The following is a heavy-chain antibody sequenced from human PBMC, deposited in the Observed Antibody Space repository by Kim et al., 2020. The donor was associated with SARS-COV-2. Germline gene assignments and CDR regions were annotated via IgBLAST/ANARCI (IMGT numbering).Heavy chain of an antibody. D-gene: IGHD6-19*01. Sequence: SETLSLTCAVYGGSFSGYYWSWIRQPPGKGLEWIGEINHSGSTNYKPSLKSRVTISVDTSKNQFSLNLSSVTAADTAVYYCARTVKAREWLATPNWYFDLWGRGTLVTVSS. CDR2: INHSGST. CDR3: ARTVKAREWLATPNWYFDL. CDR1: GGSFSGYY. V-gene: IGHV4-34*01. J-gene: IGHJ2*01.